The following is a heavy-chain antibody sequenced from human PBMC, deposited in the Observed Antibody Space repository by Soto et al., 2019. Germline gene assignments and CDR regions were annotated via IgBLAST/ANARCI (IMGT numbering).Heavy chain of an antibody. V-gene: IGHV4-30-4*01. J-gene: IGHJ5*01. CDR1: GDSISTVDYF. CDR3: ARGRYCLTGRCFPNWFDS. Sequence: SETLSLTCSVSGDSISTVDYFWAWIRQPPGQALEYIGYIYKSATTYYNPSFESRVAISLDTSKSQSSLNVASVTAADTAVYFCARGRYCLTGRCFPNWFDSWGQGTLVTVSS. CDR2: IYKSATT. D-gene: IGHD2-15*01.